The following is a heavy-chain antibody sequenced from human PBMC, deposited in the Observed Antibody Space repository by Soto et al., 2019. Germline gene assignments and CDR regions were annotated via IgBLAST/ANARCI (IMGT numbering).Heavy chain of an antibody. J-gene: IGHJ4*02. CDR3: AKESWKNYFEN. CDR2: ISGSGDRA. CDR1: GFIFSSYP. D-gene: IGHD1-1*01. Sequence: EVQLLESGGDLVQPGGSLRLSCAASGFIFSSYPMSWVRHAPGRGLQWLSTISGSGDRAFYADSVRGRFTISRDSSKNTLYPQMNSLGAEDTAIYYCAKESWKNYFENWGQGTLVTVSS. V-gene: IGHV3-23*01.